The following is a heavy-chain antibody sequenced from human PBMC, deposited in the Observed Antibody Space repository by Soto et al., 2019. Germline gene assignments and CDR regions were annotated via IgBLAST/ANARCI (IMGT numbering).Heavy chain of an antibody. J-gene: IGHJ2*01. D-gene: IGHD6-19*01. CDR3: ARVSAGYWYFDL. Sequence: SETLSLTCAVSGGSISSGGYSWSWIRQPPGKGLEWIGYIYHSGSTNYNPSLKSRVTISVDTSKNQFSLKLSSVTAADTAVYYCARVSAGYWYFDLWGRGTLVTVS. V-gene: IGHV4-30-2*01. CDR2: IYHSGST. CDR1: GGSISSGGYS.